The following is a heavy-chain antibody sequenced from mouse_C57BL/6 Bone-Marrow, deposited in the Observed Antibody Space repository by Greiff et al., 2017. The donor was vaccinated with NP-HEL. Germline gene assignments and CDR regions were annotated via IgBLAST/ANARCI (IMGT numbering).Heavy chain of an antibody. D-gene: IGHD1-1*01. Sequence: QVQLQQPGAELVKPGASVKLSCKASGYTFTSYLMHWVKQRPGRGLEWIGGIDPNSGGNKYNEKFKSKATLTVDKPSSTAYRQLNSLTSEDSAVYYCARYYCCSSSIDYWDQGTTLTVSS. CDR3: ARYYCCSSSIDY. CDR2: IDPNSGGN. CDR1: GYTFTSYL. V-gene: IGHV1-72*01. J-gene: IGHJ2*01.